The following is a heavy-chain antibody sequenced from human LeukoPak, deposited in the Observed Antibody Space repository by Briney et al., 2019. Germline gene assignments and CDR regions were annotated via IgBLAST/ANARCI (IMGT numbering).Heavy chain of an antibody. CDR2: ISGRGGGT. CDR3: ARVNVCPRCHFDY. Sequence: GGSLRLSCAASGFTFGNYAMYWVRQAPGKGLEWVSGISGRGGGTYFADSVKGRFTISRDNAKNTLYLQMNTLRAEDTAVYYCARVNVCPRCHFDYWGQGTLVTVSS. V-gene: IGHV3-23*01. J-gene: IGHJ4*02. CDR1: GFTFGNYA. D-gene: IGHD3-16*01.